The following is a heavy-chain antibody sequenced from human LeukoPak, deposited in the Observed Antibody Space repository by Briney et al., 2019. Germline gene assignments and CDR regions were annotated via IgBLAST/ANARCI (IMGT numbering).Heavy chain of an antibody. D-gene: IGHD2-15*01. CDR2: ISSTSSTI. V-gene: IGHV3-48*01. J-gene: IGHJ4*02. Sequence: GGSLRLSCAASGFTFRSFGMNWVRQAPGKGLEWVSYISSTSSTIYYADSVKGRFTISRDNAKNSLYLQMSSLRAEDTAVCYCARSHCSGGSCYFYYFDYWGQGTLVTVSS. CDR1: GFTFRSFG. CDR3: ARSHCSGGSCYFYYFDY.